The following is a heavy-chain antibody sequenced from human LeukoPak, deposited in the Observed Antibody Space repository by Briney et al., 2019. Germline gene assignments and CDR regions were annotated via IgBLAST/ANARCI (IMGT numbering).Heavy chain of an antibody. V-gene: IGHV3-30-3*01. Sequence: GRSLRLSCAASGFTFSSYAMHWVRQAPGKGLEWAAVISYDGSNKYYADSAKGRFTISRDNSKNTLYVQMNSLRAEDTAVYYCARDGGWQELVYYFDYWGQGTLVTVSS. CDR1: GFTFSSYA. J-gene: IGHJ4*02. CDR2: ISYDGSNK. CDR3: ARDGGWQELVYYFDY. D-gene: IGHD6-13*01.